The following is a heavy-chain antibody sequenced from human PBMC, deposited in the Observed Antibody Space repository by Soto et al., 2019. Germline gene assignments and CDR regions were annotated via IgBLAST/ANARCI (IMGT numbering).Heavy chain of an antibody. CDR3: ARGNYDLWSGYYIPRYYFDY. Sequence: ASVKVSCKASGYTFTSYGISWVRQAPGQGLEWMGWISAYNGNTNYAQKLQGRVTMTTDTSTSTAYMELSSLRSDDTAVYYCARGNYDLWSGYYIPRYYFDYWGQGTLVTVSS. J-gene: IGHJ4*02. D-gene: IGHD3-3*01. CDR2: ISAYNGNT. CDR1: GYTFTSYG. V-gene: IGHV1-18*01.